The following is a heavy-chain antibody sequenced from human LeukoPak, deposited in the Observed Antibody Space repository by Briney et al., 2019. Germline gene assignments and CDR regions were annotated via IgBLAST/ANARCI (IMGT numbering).Heavy chain of an antibody. D-gene: IGHD2-8*01. CDR1: GGTFSSYA. Sequence: SVKVSCKASGGTFSSYAISWVRQAPGQGLEWMGRIIPILGIANYAQKFQGRVTITADKSTSTAYMELSSLRSEDTAVYYCASDDDCTNGVCYHDYWGQGTLVTVSS. CDR3: ASDDDCTNGVCYHDY. CDR2: IIPILGIA. J-gene: IGHJ4*02. V-gene: IGHV1-69*04.